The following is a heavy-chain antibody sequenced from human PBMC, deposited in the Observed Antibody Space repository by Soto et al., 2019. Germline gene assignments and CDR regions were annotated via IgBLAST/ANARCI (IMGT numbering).Heavy chain of an antibody. CDR3: ARPKLCSSWDDYYYGMYV. J-gene: IGHJ6*02. V-gene: IGHV4-39*01. CDR2: IYYSGST. CDR1: GGSINSSSYY. Sequence: SETLSLTCTGSGGSINSSSYYWGWIRQPPGKGLEWIGSIYYSGSTYYNPSLKSRVTISVDTSKNQFSLKLSSVTAADTAVYYCARPKLCSSWDDYYYGMYVCGQGTTVPVSS. D-gene: IGHD6-13*01.